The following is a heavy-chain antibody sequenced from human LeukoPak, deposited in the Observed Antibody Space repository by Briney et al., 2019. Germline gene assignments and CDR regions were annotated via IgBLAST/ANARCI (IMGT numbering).Heavy chain of an antibody. CDR2: INTDGSST. CDR3: AREPGSSPDFDY. D-gene: IGHD6-6*01. Sequence: GGSLRLSCAASGFTFSTYWMHWVRQAPGKGLVWVSHINTDGSSTNYANSVKGRFTISRDNAKNTVYLQMNSLRAEDTAVYYCAREPGSSPDFDYWGQGTLVTVSS. CDR1: GFTFSTYW. V-gene: IGHV3-74*01. J-gene: IGHJ4*02.